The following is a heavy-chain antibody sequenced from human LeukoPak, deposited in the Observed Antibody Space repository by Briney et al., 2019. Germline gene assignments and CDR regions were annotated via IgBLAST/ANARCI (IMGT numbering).Heavy chain of an antibody. J-gene: IGHJ6*02. Sequence: EASVKVSCKASGYTFTSYGISWVRQAPGQGLEWMGWISAYNGNTNYAQKLQGRVTMTTDTSTSTAYMELRSLRSDDTAVYYCARSPEWELLRGVSWYYYGMDVWGQGTTVTVSS. CDR1: GYTFTSYG. V-gene: IGHV1-18*01. D-gene: IGHD1-26*01. CDR3: ARSPEWELLRGVSWYYYGMDV. CDR2: ISAYNGNT.